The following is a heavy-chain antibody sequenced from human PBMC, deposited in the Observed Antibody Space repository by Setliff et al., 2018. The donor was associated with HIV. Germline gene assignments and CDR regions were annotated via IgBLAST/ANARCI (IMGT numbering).Heavy chain of an antibody. D-gene: IGHD6-19*01. J-gene: IGHJ4*02. Sequence: SETLSLTCNVSGASTNAYFLSWVRHPAGKGLEWIGHIYTSGITNHNPSLKSRVTMSLDTSKEQFSLRLRSVNAADTAIYYCAREPSPSQWQPLYFDVWGRGILVTVSS. CDR2: IYTSGIT. V-gene: IGHV4-4*07. CDR3: AREPSPSQWQPLYFDV. CDR1: GASTNAYF.